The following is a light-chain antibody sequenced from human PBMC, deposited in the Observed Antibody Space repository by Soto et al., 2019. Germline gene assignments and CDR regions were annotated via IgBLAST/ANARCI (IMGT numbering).Light chain of an antibody. CDR2: DTS. CDR3: HQYRSSPQT. CDR1: QSVSTRY. J-gene: IGKJ1*01. Sequence: EIVLTQYKDTLSLSPGERATLSCRASQSVSTRYLVWYQHRPGQAPRLLIYDTSSRATGIPDRFSGSGSGTDFTLTISRLEPEDFAVYYCHQYRSSPQTFGQGTKVDI. V-gene: IGKV3-20*01.